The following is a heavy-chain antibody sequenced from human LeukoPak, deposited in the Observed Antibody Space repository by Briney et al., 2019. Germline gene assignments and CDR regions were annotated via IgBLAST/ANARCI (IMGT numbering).Heavy chain of an antibody. J-gene: IGHJ4*02. CDR1: GYTFTSYG. V-gene: IGHV1-18*04. D-gene: IGHD6-6*01. Sequence: ASVKVSRKASGYTFTSYGISWVRQAPGQGLEWMGWISIYNGNTNYAEKIQGRVTMTTDTSTNTAFMELRSLRSDDTAMYYCARNHYSSSSDYWGQGTLVTVSS. CDR3: ARNHYSSSSDY. CDR2: ISIYNGNT.